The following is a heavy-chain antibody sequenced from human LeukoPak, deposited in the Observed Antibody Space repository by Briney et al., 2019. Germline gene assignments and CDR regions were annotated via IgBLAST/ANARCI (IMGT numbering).Heavy chain of an antibody. CDR3: ARAKGRYSSGWYWFDP. J-gene: IGHJ5*02. V-gene: IGHV1-18*01. D-gene: IGHD6-19*01. CDR2: ISAYNGNT. CDR1: GGTFSSYA. Sequence: ASVKVSCKASGGTFSSYAISWVRQAPGQGLEWMGWISAYNGNTNYAQKLQGRVTMTTDTSTSTAYMELRSLRSDDTAVYYCARAKGRYSSGWYWFDPWGQGTLVTVSS.